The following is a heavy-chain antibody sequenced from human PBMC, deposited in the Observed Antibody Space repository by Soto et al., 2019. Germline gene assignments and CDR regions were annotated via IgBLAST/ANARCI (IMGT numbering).Heavy chain of an antibody. Sequence: GGSLRLSCAGSGFTLSYHYIDWVRQAPGKGLEWVGRSGDKPQGYSTAYAASVKGRFTTSRDESKNSAYLQMNSLKTEDTAVYYCVRATYFSDSSGYTRCLDYWGQGTLVTVSS. CDR2: SGDKPQGYST. CDR1: GFTLSYHY. V-gene: IGHV3-72*01. J-gene: IGHJ4*02. CDR3: VRATYFSDSSGYTRCLDY. D-gene: IGHD3-22*01.